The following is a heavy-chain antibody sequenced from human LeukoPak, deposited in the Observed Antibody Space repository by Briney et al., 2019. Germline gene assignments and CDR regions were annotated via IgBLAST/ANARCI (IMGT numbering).Heavy chain of an antibody. CDR1: GGSISSGGYS. CDR3: ARGPYGDYGTHYYYGMDV. V-gene: IGHV4-30-2*01. Sequence: SETLSLTCAVSGGSISSGGYSWSWIRQPPGKGLEWIGYIYHSGGTYYNPSLKSRVTISVDRSKNQFSLKLSSVTAADTAVYYCARGPYGDYGTHYYYGMDVWGQGTTVTVSS. J-gene: IGHJ6*02. D-gene: IGHD4-17*01. CDR2: IYHSGGT.